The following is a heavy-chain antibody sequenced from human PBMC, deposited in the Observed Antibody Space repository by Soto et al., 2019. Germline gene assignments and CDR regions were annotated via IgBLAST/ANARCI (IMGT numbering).Heavy chain of an antibody. CDR1: GGTFSSDT. Sequence: SVKVSCMASGGTFSSDTISWVRQAPGQGLEWMGRIIPILGIANYAQKFQGRVTITADKSTSTAYMELSSLRSEDTAVYYCARGEDIVVVPPDAFDIWGQGTMVTVSS. CDR2: IIPILGIA. J-gene: IGHJ3*02. CDR3: ARGEDIVVVPPDAFDI. D-gene: IGHD2-2*01. V-gene: IGHV1-69*02.